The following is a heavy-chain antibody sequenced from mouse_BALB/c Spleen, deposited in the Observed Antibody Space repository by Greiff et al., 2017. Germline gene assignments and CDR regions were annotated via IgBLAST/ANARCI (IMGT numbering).Heavy chain of an antibody. Sequence: EVQRVESGGGLVKPGGSLKLSCAASGFTFSDYYMYWVRQTPEKRLEWVATISDGGSYTYYPDSVKGRFTISRDNAKNNLYLQMSSLKSEDTAMYYCARDTAKAMDYWGQGTSVTVSS. J-gene: IGHJ4*01. V-gene: IGHV5-4*02. CDR2: ISDGGSYT. CDR3: ARDTAKAMDY. D-gene: IGHD1-2*01. CDR1: GFTFSDYY.